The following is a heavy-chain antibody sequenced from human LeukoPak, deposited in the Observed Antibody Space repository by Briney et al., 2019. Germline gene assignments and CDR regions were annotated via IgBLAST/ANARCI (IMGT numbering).Heavy chain of an antibody. J-gene: IGHJ4*02. CDR2: INEDGSDK. CDR3: ARDAAYGYDRFDY. V-gene: IGHV3-7*01. D-gene: IGHD4-17*01. CDR1: GFMFTGSW. Sequence: GGSLRLSCAASGFMFTGSWMAWVRQAPGKGLEWLANINEDGSDKNYVVALKGRFTISRDNAEKSLYLQMNSLRAEDTAIYYCARDAAYGYDRFDYWGQGTQVTVSS.